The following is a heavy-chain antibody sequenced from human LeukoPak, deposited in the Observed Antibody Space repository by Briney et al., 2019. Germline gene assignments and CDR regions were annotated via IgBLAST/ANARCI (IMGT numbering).Heavy chain of an antibody. CDR3: ARGPDSSGYPFDY. V-gene: IGHV1-46*01. J-gene: IGHJ4*02. CDR2: IIPGGGST. Sequence: ASVKVSFKASGYTFTRYYLDWVRQAPGQGLEWMGMIIPGGGSTSYAQKFQGRVTMTRDTSTSTVYMELSSLRSEDTAVYYCARGPDSSGYPFDYWGQGTLVTVSS. D-gene: IGHD3-22*01. CDR1: GYTFTRYY.